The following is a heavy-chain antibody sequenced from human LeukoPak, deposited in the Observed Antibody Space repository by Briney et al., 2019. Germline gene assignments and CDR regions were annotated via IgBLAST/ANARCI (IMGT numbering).Heavy chain of an antibody. CDR1: GFTFSSYW. CDR3: ARDTGYSSSWYSFRAFDI. V-gene: IGHV3-66*01. D-gene: IGHD6-13*01. J-gene: IGHJ3*02. Sequence: GGSLRLSCAASGFTFSSYWMSWVRQAPGKGLEWVSVIYSGGSTYYADSVKGRFTISRDNSKNTLYLQMNSLRAEDTAVYYCARDTGYSSSWYSFRAFDIWGQGTMVTVSS. CDR2: IYSGGST.